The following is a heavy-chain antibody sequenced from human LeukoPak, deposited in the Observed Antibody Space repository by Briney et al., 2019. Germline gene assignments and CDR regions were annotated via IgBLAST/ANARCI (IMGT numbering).Heavy chain of an antibody. CDR2: IYYSGST. V-gene: IGHV4-39*01. CDR3: ARLGDWFDP. CDR1: GGSISSYY. D-gene: IGHD3-10*01. Sequence: SETLSLTCTVSGGSISSYYLGWIRQPPGKGLEWIGSIYYSGSTYYNPSLKSRVTISVDTSKNQFSLKLSSVTAADTAVYYCARLGDWFDPWGQGTLVTVSS. J-gene: IGHJ5*02.